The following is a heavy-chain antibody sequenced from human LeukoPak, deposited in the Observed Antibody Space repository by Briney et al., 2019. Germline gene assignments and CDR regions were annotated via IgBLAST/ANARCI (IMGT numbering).Heavy chain of an antibody. CDR3: ASLTGTTSLYYYGMDV. V-gene: IGHV3-33*01. CDR2: IWYDGSNK. J-gene: IGHJ6*04. Sequence: SGGSLRLSCAASGFTFSSYGMHWVRQAPGKGLEWVAVIWYDGSNKYYADSVKGRFTIPRDNSKNTLYLQMNSLRAEDTAVYYCASLTGTTSLYYYGMDVWGKGTTVTVSS. D-gene: IGHD1-20*01. CDR1: GFTFSSYG.